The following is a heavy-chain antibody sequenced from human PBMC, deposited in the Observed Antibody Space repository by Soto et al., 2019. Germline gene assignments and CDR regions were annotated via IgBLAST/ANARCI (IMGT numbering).Heavy chain of an antibody. CDR2: FSPGIDIR. D-gene: IGHD2-15*01. CDR1: GGTFSTYT. V-gene: IGHV1-69*12. J-gene: IGHJ4*02. Sequence: QVQLVQSGAEVKKPGSSVKVSCTASGGTFSTYTLYWVRQAPGQGLEWMGGFSPGIDIRDYAQKFQGRVTITADESTSTVYMQLSTLISEDAAVYYCAGGMCFGGSCYLDVWGQGTLVTVSS. CDR3: AGGMCFGGSCYLDV.